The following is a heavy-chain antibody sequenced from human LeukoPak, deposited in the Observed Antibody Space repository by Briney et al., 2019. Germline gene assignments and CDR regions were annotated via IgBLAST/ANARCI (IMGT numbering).Heavy chain of an antibody. CDR2: IWYDGSNK. D-gene: IGHD4-17*01. Sequence: PGGSLRLSCAASGLTFSAYDMHWVRQAPGKGLEWVAVIWYDGSNKYYADSVKGRFTISRDNSKNTLVLQMNSLRAEDTAVYYCASTFYGDSPPYWGQGTLVTVSS. J-gene: IGHJ4*02. CDR1: GLTFSAYD. CDR3: ASTFYGDSPPY. V-gene: IGHV3-33*03.